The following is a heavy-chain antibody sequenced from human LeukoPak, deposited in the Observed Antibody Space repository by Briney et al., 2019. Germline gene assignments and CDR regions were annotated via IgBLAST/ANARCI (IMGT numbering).Heavy chain of an antibody. V-gene: IGHV3-21*01. D-gene: IGHD6-13*01. CDR1: GFTFSNYN. CDR3: XXXXQAXGTXFDY. CDR2: ISSSSSYI. J-gene: IGHJ4*02. Sequence: SLXXSXXASGFTFSNYNMNWVRQAPGKGLEWVSSISSSSSYITYADSVKGRFTISRDNAKNSLYLQMHSLRAEDTAVYYXXXXXQAXGTXFDYWGQGXLVTVSS.